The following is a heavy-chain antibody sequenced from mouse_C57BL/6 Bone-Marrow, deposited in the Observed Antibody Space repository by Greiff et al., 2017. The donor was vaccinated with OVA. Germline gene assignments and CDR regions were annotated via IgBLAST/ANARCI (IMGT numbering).Heavy chain of an antibody. J-gene: IGHJ1*03. CDR2: IHPSDSDT. CDR1: GYTFTSYW. V-gene: IGHV1-74*01. D-gene: IGHD1-1*01. CDR3: AIGVVATMRYFDV. Sequence: QVQLKQPGAELVKPGASVKVSCKASGYTFTSYWMHWVKQRPGQGLEWIGRIHPSDSDTNYNQKFKGKATLTVDKSSSTAYMQLSSLTSEDSAVYHCAIGVVATMRYFDVWGTGTTVTVSS.